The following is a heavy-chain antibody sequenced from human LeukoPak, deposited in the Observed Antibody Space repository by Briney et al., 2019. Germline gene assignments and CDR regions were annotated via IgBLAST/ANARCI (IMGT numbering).Heavy chain of an antibody. CDR1: GFTFGDYA. Sequence: GGSLRLSCTASGFTFGDYAMSWVRQAPGKGLERVGFIRSKAYGGTTEYAASVKGRFTISRDDSKSIAYLQMNSLKTEDTAVYYCTRGTLNYGDYDFLDYWGQGTLVTVSS. V-gene: IGHV3-49*04. CDR3: TRGTLNYGDYDFLDY. J-gene: IGHJ4*02. D-gene: IGHD4-17*01. CDR2: IRSKAYGGTT.